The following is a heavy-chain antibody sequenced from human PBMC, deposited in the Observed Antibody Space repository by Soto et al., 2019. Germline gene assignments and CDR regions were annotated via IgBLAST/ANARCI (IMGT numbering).Heavy chain of an antibody. Sequence: SETLSLTCGVSVGSISSSNWWSWVRQPPGKGLEWIGEIYHSGSTNYNPSLKSRVTISVDKSKNQFSLKLSSVTAADTAVYYCASKYSGYDPLFDYWGQGTLVTVSS. J-gene: IGHJ4*02. V-gene: IGHV4-4*02. CDR3: ASKYSGYDPLFDY. D-gene: IGHD5-12*01. CDR2: IYHSGST. CDR1: VGSISSSNW.